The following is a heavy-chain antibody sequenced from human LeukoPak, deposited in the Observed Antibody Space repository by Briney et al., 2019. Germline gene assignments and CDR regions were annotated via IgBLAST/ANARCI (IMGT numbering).Heavy chain of an antibody. V-gene: IGHV3-30*18. CDR1: RLPFSSSR. CDR2: ISYEGSNN. D-gene: IGHD6-13*01. Sequence: GGSLRLSCAAHRLPFSSSRMHSVRQAPGKGLEWEAAISYEGSNNYYAESVKGRFTISRDNSKNTLYLQMNSLRAEDTAVYYCAKDQQQQRVLYGYGMDVWGKGTTVTVSS. CDR3: AKDQQQQRVLYGYGMDV. J-gene: IGHJ6*04.